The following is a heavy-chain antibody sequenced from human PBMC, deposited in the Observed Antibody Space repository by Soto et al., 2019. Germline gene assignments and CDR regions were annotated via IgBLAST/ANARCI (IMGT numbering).Heavy chain of an antibody. CDR2: TYYRSKWYN. CDR1: GDSVSSNSAA. J-gene: IGHJ6*02. V-gene: IGHV6-1*01. D-gene: IGHD1-7*01. CDR3: ARDRGITGTTPYYYGMDV. Sequence: PQQTLTLTCTISGDSVSSNSAAWNWIRQSPSRGLEWLGRTYYRSKWYNDYAVSVKSRIPINPDTSKNQFSLQLNSVTPEDTAVYYCARDRGITGTTPYYYGMDVWGQGTTVTVSS.